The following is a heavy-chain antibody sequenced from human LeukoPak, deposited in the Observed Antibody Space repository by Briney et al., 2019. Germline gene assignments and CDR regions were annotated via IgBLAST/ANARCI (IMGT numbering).Heavy chain of an antibody. J-gene: IGHJ3*02. V-gene: IGHV1-18*01. CDR3: ARDQSVRLLQTSSTYFKHVFAI. D-gene: IGHD6-13*01. CDR1: GYTFTNDG. Sequence: ASVKVSCKTSGYTFTNDGVSWVRQAPGLGLEWMGWISAYNGNTNYAQKAQGRVTMTTDTSTSTAYMELRSLRFDDTAVYYCARDQSVRLLQTSSTYFKHVFAIWGQGSMVTVSS. CDR2: ISAYNGNT.